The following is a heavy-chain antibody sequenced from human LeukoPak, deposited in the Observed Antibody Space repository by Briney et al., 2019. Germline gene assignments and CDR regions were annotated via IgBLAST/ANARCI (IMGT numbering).Heavy chain of an antibody. CDR2: IGSSGESI. Sequence: GGSLRLSCTASGFTFTSHSMNWVRQAPGKGLEWVASIGSSGESIYYAASVKGRFTISRDNARTSVYLQLSSLRPEDTAVYYCARHVVALGFDYWGQGTLVTVSS. V-gene: IGHV3-21*01. CDR3: ARHVVALGFDY. J-gene: IGHJ4*02. CDR1: GFTFTSHS. D-gene: IGHD3-22*01.